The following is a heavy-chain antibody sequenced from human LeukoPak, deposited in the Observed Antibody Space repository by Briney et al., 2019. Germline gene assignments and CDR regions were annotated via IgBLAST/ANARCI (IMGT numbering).Heavy chain of an antibody. D-gene: IGHD4-17*01. CDR1: GFTFSDYW. CDR3: AKDSRYGDYAGGWYFDL. Sequence: GGSLRLSCAASGFTFSDYWMSWVRQVPGKGLEWVANIKQDGSEKYYVDSVKGRFTISRDNAKNSLYLQMNSLRAEDTALYYCAKDSRYGDYAGGWYFDLWGRGTLVTVSS. V-gene: IGHV3-7*03. J-gene: IGHJ2*01. CDR2: IKQDGSEK.